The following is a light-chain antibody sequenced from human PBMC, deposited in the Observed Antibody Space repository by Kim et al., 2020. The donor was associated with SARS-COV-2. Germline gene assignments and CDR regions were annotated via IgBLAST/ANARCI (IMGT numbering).Light chain of an antibody. J-gene: IGKJ1*01. Sequence: ASVGDRVPITGPASQSINNLLAWFQPKPGKAPKLLIHKASTLLSAVPSRFSGSGSATEFTLTISSLQPDDFGTYYCQQYKTYPWTFGPGTKVDIK. V-gene: IGKV1-5*03. CDR1: QSINNL. CDR2: KAS. CDR3: QQYKTYPWT.